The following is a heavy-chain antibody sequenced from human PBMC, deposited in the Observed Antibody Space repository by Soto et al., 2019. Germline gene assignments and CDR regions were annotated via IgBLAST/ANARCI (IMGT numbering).Heavy chain of an antibody. D-gene: IGHD4-17*01. Sequence: QVQLQESGPGLVKPSETLSLTCTVSGGSISSYYWSWIRQPPGKGLEWIGYIYYSGSTNYNPFLKSRVTISVDTSKNQFSLKLSSVTAADTAVYYCARRYGDQFDYWGQGTLVTVSS. CDR3: ARRYGDQFDY. CDR2: IYYSGST. J-gene: IGHJ4*02. CDR1: GGSISSYY. V-gene: IGHV4-59*01.